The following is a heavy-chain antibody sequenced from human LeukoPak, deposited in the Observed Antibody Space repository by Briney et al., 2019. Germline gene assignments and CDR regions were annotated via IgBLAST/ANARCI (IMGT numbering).Heavy chain of an antibody. D-gene: IGHD3-16*01. J-gene: IGHJ4*02. Sequence: SETLSLTCAVYGGSFSGYYWSWIRQPPGKGLEWIGEINHSGSTNYNPSLKSRVTISVDTSKNQVSLKLSSVTAADTAVYYCARERSALYYFDYWGQGTLVTVSS. CDR1: GGSFSGYY. CDR3: ARERSALYYFDY. V-gene: IGHV4-34*01. CDR2: INHSGST.